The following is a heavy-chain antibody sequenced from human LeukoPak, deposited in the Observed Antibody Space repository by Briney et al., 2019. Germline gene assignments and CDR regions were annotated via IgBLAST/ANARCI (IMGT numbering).Heavy chain of an antibody. V-gene: IGHV3-21*01. D-gene: IGHD3-9*01. J-gene: IGHJ6*02. CDR1: GFTFGSYS. CDR3: ARDITIFLDV. Sequence: PGGSLRLSCAASGFTFGSYSMNWVRQAPGKGLEWVSSISSSSSYIYYADSVKGRFTISRDNAKNSLYLQMNSLRAEDTAVYYCARDITIFLDVWGQGTTVTVSS. CDR2: ISSSSSYI.